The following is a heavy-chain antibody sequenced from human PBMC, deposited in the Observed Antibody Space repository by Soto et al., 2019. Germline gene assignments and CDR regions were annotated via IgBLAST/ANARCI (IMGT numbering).Heavy chain of an antibody. D-gene: IGHD6-19*01. J-gene: IGHJ5*02. CDR1: GYTFTSYG. V-gene: IGHV1-18*01. Sequence: ASVKVSCKASGYTFTSYGISWVRQAPGQGLEWMGWISAYNGNTNYAQKLQGRVTMTTDTSTSTAYMELRSLRSDDTAVYYCARDLSDVAVAGLFVPWCQGTLVTVSS. CDR3: ARDLSDVAVAGLFVP. CDR2: ISAYNGNT.